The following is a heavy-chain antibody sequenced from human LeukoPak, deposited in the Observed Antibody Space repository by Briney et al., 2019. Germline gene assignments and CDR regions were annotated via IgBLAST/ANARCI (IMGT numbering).Heavy chain of an antibody. J-gene: IGHJ4*02. CDR1: GFTFDDYA. Sequence: GRSLRLSCAASGFTFDDYAMHWVRQAPGKGLEWVSGISWNSGSIGYADSVKGRFTISRDNAKNSLYLQMNSLRAEDTALYYCAKGDPYGDYEGFDYWGQGTLVTVSS. CDR3: AKGDPYGDYEGFDY. V-gene: IGHV3-9*01. D-gene: IGHD4-17*01. CDR2: ISWNSGSI.